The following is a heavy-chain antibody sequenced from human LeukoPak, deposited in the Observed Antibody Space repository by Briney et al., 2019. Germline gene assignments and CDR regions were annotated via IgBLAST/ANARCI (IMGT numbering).Heavy chain of an antibody. CDR2: IHSSGST. V-gene: IGHV4-59*08. Sequence: SETLSLTCTVSGGSMSGHYWNWIRQPPGKGLEWVGYIHSSGSTHFNPSLRSRVTTSIDTSRIQFSVRLDFVTAADTALYFCARMSHDFVTEYWHLFDYWGQGALVTVSS. J-gene: IGHJ4*02. CDR1: GGSMSGHY. D-gene: IGHD3-9*01. CDR3: ARMSHDFVTEYWHLFDY.